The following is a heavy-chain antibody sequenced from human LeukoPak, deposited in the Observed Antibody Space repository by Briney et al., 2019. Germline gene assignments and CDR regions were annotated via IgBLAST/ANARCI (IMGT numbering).Heavy chain of an antibody. V-gene: IGHV3-7*01. CDR2: ESNGGDK. J-gene: IGHJ4*02. CDR3: TRRFDY. CDR1: GFSFSIYW. Sequence: GGSLRLSCAASGFSFSIYWMSWIRQTPGKGLEYVAIESNGGDKYYLDSVKGRFTISRDNAKNSLYLQMNSLRTEDTAVYYCTRRFDYWGQGTLVTVSS.